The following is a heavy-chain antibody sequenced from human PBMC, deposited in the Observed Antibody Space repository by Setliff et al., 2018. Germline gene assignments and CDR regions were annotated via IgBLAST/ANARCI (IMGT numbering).Heavy chain of an antibody. Sequence: GGSLRLSCAASGFTFSSYAMHWVRQAPGKGLEWVAVISYDGSNKYYADSVKGRFTISRDNSKNTLYLQMNSLRAEDTAVYYCARGEDSSSGWHLSYFDYWGQGTLVTVSS. CDR3: ARGEDSSSGWHLSYFDY. CDR2: ISYDGSNK. V-gene: IGHV3-30-3*01. J-gene: IGHJ4*02. CDR1: GFTFSSYA. D-gene: IGHD6-19*01.